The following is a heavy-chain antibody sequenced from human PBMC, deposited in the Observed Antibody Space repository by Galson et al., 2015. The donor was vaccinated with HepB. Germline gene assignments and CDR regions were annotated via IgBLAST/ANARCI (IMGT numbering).Heavy chain of an antibody. D-gene: IGHD3-3*01. CDR2: FYWNDDK. V-gene: IGHV2-5*01. J-gene: IGHJ4*02. Sequence: PALVKPTQTLTLTCTFSGFSLSTSGVGVGWIRQPPEKALEWLAVFYWNDDKRCSPSLKSRLTITRDTSKNQVVLTMTNMDPVDTATYYCAHSYYNFWSGYSVFDYWGQGPWSPSPQ. CDR1: GFSLSTSGVG. CDR3: AHSYYNFWSGYSVFDY.